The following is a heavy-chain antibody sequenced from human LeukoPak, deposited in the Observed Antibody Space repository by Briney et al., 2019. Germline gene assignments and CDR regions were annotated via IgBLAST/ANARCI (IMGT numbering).Heavy chain of an antibody. CDR3: ARGRDTAMGASDN. D-gene: IGHD5-18*01. V-gene: IGHV3-53*01. J-gene: IGHJ4*02. CDR1: GFTVSGNY. Sequence: GGSLRLSCAASGFTVSGNYMSWVRQAPGKGVEWVSVIYSGGSTYYADSVKGRFTISRDNSKNTLYFQMNSLRAEDTAVYYCARGRDTAMGASDNWGQGTLVTVSS. CDR2: IYSGGST.